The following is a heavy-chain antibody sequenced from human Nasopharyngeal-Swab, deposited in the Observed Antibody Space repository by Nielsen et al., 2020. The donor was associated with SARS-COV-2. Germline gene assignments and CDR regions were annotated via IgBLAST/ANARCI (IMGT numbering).Heavy chain of an antibody. V-gene: IGHV4-59*11. CDR2: VSSSGIT. J-gene: IGHJ4*02. CDR3: AREEYYYDSSGNYYRAFDN. D-gene: IGHD3-22*01. CDR1: GAFISGHH. Sequence: SETLSLTCTVSGAFISGHHWSWIRQPPGKGLEWIGYVSSSGITNYNPSLNSRVTISADSSKNQFSLELGSVTAADTAVYYCAREEYYYDSSGNYYRAFDNWGQGTRVSVSS.